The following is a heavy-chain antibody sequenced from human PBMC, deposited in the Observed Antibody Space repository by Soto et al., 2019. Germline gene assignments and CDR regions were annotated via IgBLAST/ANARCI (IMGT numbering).Heavy chain of an antibody. CDR2: ISSSSSTI. CDR1: GFTFSSYS. Sequence: GGSLRLSCAASGFTFSSYSMNWVRQAPGKGLEWVSYISSSSSTIYYADSVKGRFTISRDNAKNSLYLQMNSLRAEDTALYYCARSPPPAYSSGWYMSDYWGQGTLVTVSS. D-gene: IGHD6-19*01. J-gene: IGHJ4*02. CDR3: ARSPPPAYSSGWYMSDY. V-gene: IGHV3-48*01.